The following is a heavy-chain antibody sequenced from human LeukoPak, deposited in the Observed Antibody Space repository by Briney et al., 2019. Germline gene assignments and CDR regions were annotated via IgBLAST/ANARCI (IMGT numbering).Heavy chain of an antibody. D-gene: IGHD3-10*01. Sequence: ASVKVSCKASGYSFADYYMHWVRQAPGQGLEWMGWIKPNSGGKRSAQKFQGRVTMTRDTSISTAYMELSSLRYDDTAVCYCATNILVRDIINWFDPWGQGTLVTVSS. CDR1: GYSFADYY. CDR3: ATNILVRDIINWFDP. J-gene: IGHJ5*02. V-gene: IGHV1-2*02. CDR2: IKPNSGGK.